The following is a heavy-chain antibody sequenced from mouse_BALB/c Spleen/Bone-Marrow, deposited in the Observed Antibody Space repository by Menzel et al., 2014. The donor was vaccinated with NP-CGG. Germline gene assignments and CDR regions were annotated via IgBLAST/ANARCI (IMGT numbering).Heavy chain of an antibody. CDR1: GYTFXDYN. Sequence: VQLQQSGPELLKPGASVKISCKASGYTFXDYNMHWVKQSHGKSLEWIGYIYPYNGVTAYNQKFKSEATLTVDNSSSTAYMEFRSLTSEDSAVYYCARIYYGYEFTYWGQGTLVTVSA. CDR3: ARIYYGYEFTY. V-gene: IGHV1S29*02. D-gene: IGHD2-2*01. CDR2: IYPYNGVT. J-gene: IGHJ3*01.